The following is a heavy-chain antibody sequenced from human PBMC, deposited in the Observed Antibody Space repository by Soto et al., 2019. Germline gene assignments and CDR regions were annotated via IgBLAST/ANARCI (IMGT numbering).Heavy chain of an antibody. Sequence: PGGSLRLSCAASGFTFSTYWMHWVRQAPGKGLVWVSRINGDGSDTVYTDFVKGRFTISRDNAKNSLNLQMNSLRAEDTAVYFCARDTNYYASGSGVDYWGQGILVTVSS. CDR2: INGDGSDT. D-gene: IGHD3-10*01. CDR1: GFTFSTYW. CDR3: ARDTNYYASGSGVDY. J-gene: IGHJ4*02. V-gene: IGHV3-74*01.